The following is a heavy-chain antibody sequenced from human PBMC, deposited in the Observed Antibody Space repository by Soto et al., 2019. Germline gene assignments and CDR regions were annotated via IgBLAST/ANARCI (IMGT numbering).Heavy chain of an antibody. D-gene: IGHD1-1*01. CDR3: AKVGWNDDY. J-gene: IGHJ4*02. CDR1: GGSISSYY. CDR2: IYYSGST. Sequence: KQSQTLSLTCTVSGGSISSYYWSWIRQPPGKGLEWIGYIYYSGSTNYNPSLKSRVTISVDTSKNQFSLKLSSVTAADTAVYYCAKVGWNDDYWGQGTLVTVSS. V-gene: IGHV4-59*08.